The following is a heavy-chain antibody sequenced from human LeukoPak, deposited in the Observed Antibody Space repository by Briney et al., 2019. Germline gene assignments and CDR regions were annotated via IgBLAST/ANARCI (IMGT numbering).Heavy chain of an antibody. D-gene: IGHD1-26*01. CDR1: GGSINSYY. CDR3: ARTRPLLGATSPFDY. Sequence: SETLSLTCTVSGGSINSYYWSWIRQAPGKGLEWIGYIYYSRITNYRPSLKNRVTMSVDTSNSQFSLRLSSATPADTAVYYCARTRPLLGATSPFDYWGQGALVTVSS. CDR2: IYYSRIT. J-gene: IGHJ4*02. V-gene: IGHV4-59*01.